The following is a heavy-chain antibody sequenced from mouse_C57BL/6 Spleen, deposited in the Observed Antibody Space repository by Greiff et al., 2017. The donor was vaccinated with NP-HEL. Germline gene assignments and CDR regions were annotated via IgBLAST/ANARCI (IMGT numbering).Heavy chain of an antibody. V-gene: IGHV1-19*01. J-gene: IGHJ2*01. CDR2: INPYNGGT. Sequence: VQLQQSGPVLVKPGASVKMSCKASGYTFTDYYMNWVKQSHGKSLEWIGVINPYNGGTSYNQKFKGKATLTVDKSSSTAYMELNSLTSEDSAVYYCARYRNDYDAVYFDYWGQGTTLTVSS. CDR1: GYTFTDYY. D-gene: IGHD2-4*01. CDR3: ARYRNDYDAVYFDY.